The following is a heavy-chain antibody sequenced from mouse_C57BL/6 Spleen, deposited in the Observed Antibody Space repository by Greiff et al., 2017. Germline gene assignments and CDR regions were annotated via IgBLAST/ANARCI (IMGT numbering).Heavy chain of an antibody. CDR3: ARSTYYSNYLDY. CDR1: GYSITSGYY. V-gene: IGHV3-6*01. Sequence: EVKLQESGPGLVKPSQSLSLTCSVTGYSITSGYYWNWIRQFPGNKLEWMGYISYDGSNNYNPSLKNRISITRDTSKNQFFLKLNSVTTEDTATYYCARSTYYSNYLDYWGQGTTLTVSS. J-gene: IGHJ2*01. D-gene: IGHD2-5*01. CDR2: ISYDGSN.